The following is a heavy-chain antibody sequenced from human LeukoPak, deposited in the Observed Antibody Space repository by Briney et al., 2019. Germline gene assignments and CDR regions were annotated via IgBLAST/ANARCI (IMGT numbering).Heavy chain of an antibody. CDR1: GFTFSNAW. V-gene: IGHV3-15*01. J-gene: IGHJ4*02. CDR3: TTALRALIAVAVQDY. D-gene: IGHD6-19*01. CDR2: IKSKTDGGTT. Sequence: GXXLRLSXAASGFTFSNAWMSWVRQAPGKGLEWVGRIKSKTDGGTTDYAAPVKGRFTISRDDSKNTLYLQMNSLKTEDTAVYYCTTALRALIAVAVQDYWGQGTLVTVSS.